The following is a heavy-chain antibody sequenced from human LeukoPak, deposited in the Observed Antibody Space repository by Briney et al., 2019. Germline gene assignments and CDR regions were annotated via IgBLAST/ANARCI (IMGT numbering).Heavy chain of an antibody. J-gene: IGHJ4*02. CDR2: ISYSGST. V-gene: IGHV4-39*01. Sequence: PSETLSLTCTVSGGSISNSRYYWGWIRQPPGKGLEWIGSISYSGSTYYNPSLKSRVTISVDTSKNQFSLKLSSVTAADTAVYYCASRRLVGFWSGYGGLKPETPFDYWGQGTLVTVSS. CDR3: ASRRLVGFWSGYGGLKPETPFDY. D-gene: IGHD3-3*01. CDR1: GGSISNSRYY.